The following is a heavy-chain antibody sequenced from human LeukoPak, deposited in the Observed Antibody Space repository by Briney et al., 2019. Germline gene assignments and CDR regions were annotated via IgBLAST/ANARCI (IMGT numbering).Heavy chain of an antibody. CDR2: IIPIFGTA. Sequence: GASVKVSCKASGGTFSSYAISWVRQAPGQGLEWMGGIIPIFGTANYAQKFQGRVTITADESTSTAYMELSSLRSEDTAVYYCAGVGPASFGAARTWNWFDPWGQGTLVTVSS. CDR3: AGVGPASFGAARTWNWFDP. D-gene: IGHD6-6*01. J-gene: IGHJ5*02. V-gene: IGHV1-69*13. CDR1: GGTFSSYA.